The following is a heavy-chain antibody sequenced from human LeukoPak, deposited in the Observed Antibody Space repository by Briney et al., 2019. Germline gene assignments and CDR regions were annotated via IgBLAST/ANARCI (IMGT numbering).Heavy chain of an antibody. CDR2: IYPGDSDT. CDR1: GYSFTSYW. V-gene: IGHV5-51*01. J-gene: IGHJ5*02. CDR3: ARALGYCSGGSCYPNWFDP. D-gene: IGHD2-15*01. Sequence: GESLKISCKGSGYSFTSYWIGWVRQMPGKGLEWMGIIYPGDSDTRYSPSFQGRVTISADKSISTAYLQWSSLKASDTAMYYCARALGYCSGGSCYPNWFDPWGQGTLVTVSS.